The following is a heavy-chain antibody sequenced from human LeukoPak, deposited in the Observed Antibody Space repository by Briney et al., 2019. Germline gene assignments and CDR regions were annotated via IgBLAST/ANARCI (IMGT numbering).Heavy chain of an antibody. Sequence: PSETLSLTCTVSGGSISSYYWSWIRQPPGKGLEWIGYISYSGSTNYNPSLKSRVTISLDTSKNQFSLKLSSVTAADTAVYYCARHHPRNTVDFWGQGTLVTVSS. CDR3: ARHHPRNTVDF. V-gene: IGHV4-59*08. CDR2: ISYSGST. J-gene: IGHJ4*02. CDR1: GGSISSYY. D-gene: IGHD2/OR15-2a*01.